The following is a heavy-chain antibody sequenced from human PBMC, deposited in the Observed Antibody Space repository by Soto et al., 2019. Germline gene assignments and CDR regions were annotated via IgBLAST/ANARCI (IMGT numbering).Heavy chain of an antibody. J-gene: IGHJ4*02. D-gene: IGHD2-8*02. CDR3: ARGMTPPGAPAWYYFDS. CDR1: GASIAGSSY. CDR2: FSLSGTT. Sequence: QVQLQESGPGLMKPSETLSLTCSVSGASIAGSSYWSWIRQPAGKGLEWIGRFSLSGTTNYSPSLRSRVTMSADVSQNQFSLRLTSVTAAATALYYCARGMTPPGAPAWYYFDSWGQGPLVTVSS. V-gene: IGHV4-4*07.